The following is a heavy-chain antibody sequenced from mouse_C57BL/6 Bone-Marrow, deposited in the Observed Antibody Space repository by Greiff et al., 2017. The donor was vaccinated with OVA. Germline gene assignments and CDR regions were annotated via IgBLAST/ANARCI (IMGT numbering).Heavy chain of an antibody. D-gene: IGHD1-1*01. Sequence: VQVVESGPGLVAPSQSLSITCTVSGFSLTSYGVDWVRQSPGKGLEWLGVIWGVGSTNYNSALKSRLSISKDNSKSQVFLKMNSLQTDDTAMYYCASPHYYGSSYFDYWGQGTTLTVSS. CDR1: GFSLTSYG. V-gene: IGHV2-6*01. CDR3: ASPHYYGSSYFDY. CDR2: IWGVGST. J-gene: IGHJ2*01.